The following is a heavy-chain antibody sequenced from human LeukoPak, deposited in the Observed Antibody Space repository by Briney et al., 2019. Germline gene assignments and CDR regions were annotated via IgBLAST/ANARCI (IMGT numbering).Heavy chain of an antibody. CDR1: GFTFSSYE. CDR3: AAGLVLWFGEPPPPSWFDP. CDR2: ISSNGSTI. Sequence: GSLRLSCAASGFTFSSYEMNWVRQAPGEGLEGVSYISSNGSTIYYADSVKSRFTISRDNAKNSLYLQMNSLRAEDTAVYYCAAGLVLWFGEPPPPSWFDPWGQGTLVTVSS. J-gene: IGHJ5*02. D-gene: IGHD3-10*01. V-gene: IGHV3-48*03.